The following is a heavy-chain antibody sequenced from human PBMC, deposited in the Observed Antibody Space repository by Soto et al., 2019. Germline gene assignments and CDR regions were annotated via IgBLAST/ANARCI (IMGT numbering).Heavy chain of an antibody. CDR3: AKAYFVWSSEQPYYFDY. CDR1: GFTFSNYA. Sequence: EVQLLDSGGGLVQPGGSLRLSCAASGFTFSNYAMTWVRQGPGKGLEWVSGISGSGGRSYYADSVKGRFTISRDNSKCTLYLQMNSLRAEATAVYYCAKAYFVWSSEQPYYFDYWGQGTLVTVSS. V-gene: IGHV3-23*01. CDR2: ISGSGGRS. D-gene: IGHD3-16*01. J-gene: IGHJ4*02.